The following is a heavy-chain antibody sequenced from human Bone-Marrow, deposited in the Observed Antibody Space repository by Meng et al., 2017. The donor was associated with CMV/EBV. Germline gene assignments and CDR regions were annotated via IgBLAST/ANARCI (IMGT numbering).Heavy chain of an antibody. Sequence: ASVKVSCKASGYTFTSYDINWVRQATGQGLEWMGWMNPNSGNTGYAQKFQGRVTMTRNTSISTAYMELSSLRSEDTAVYYCATKSGSYWYAFDIWGQGTMVTVSS. CDR3: ATKSGSYWYAFDI. CDR1: GYTFTSYD. V-gene: IGHV1-8*01. CDR2: MNPNSGNT. J-gene: IGHJ3*02. D-gene: IGHD1-26*01.